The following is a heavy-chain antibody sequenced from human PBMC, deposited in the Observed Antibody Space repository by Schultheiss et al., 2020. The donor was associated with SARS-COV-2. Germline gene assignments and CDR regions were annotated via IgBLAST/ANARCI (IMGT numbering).Heavy chain of an antibody. CDR2: IYYSGST. CDR1: GGSISSGGYY. V-gene: IGHV4-61*08. J-gene: IGHJ5*02. CDR3: ARDSSGYYVPNNWFDP. Sequence: SETLSLTCTVSGGSISSGGYYWSWIRQPPGKGLEWIGYIYYSGSTNYNPSLKSRVTISVDTSKNQFSLKLSSVTAADTAVYYCARDSSGYYVPNNWFDPWGQGTLVTVSS. D-gene: IGHD3-3*01.